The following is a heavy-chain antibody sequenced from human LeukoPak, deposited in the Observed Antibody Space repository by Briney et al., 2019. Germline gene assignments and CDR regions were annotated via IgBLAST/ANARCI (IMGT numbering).Heavy chain of an antibody. J-gene: IGHJ4*02. CDR2: ISAYNGNT. CDR3: ARDLGDYAKYYFDY. D-gene: IGHD4-17*01. V-gene: IGHV1-18*01. Sequence: ASVKVSCKASGYTFTSYGISWVRQAPGQGLEWIGWISAYNGNTNYAQKLQGRVTMTTDTSTSTAYMELRSLRSDDTAVYYCARDLGDYAKYYFDYWGQGTLVTVSS. CDR1: GYTFTSYG.